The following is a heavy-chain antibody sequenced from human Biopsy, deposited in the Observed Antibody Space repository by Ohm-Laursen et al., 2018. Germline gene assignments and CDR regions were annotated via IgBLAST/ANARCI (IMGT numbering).Heavy chain of an antibody. CDR2: ISYDGSEK. CDR1: GFNFGNYD. CDR3: VKLHLGDYSFDQ. J-gene: IGHJ4*02. V-gene: IGHV3-30*18. D-gene: IGHD4-17*01. Sequence: SLRLSCTASGFNFGNYDMHWVRQSPGKGLEWVAVISYDGSEKYNVGIVKGRFTISRDNSKNTLYLEMGRLRVEDTAVYYCVKLHLGDYSFDQWGQGALVTASS.